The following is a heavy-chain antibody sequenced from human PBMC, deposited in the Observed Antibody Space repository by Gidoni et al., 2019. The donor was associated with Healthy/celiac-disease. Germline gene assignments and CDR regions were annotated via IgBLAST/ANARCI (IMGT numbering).Heavy chain of an antibody. CDR1: GFTFSNAW. D-gene: IGHD3-9*01. CDR2: IKSKTDGWTK. CDR3: TKPNYDIFTGYYRRDAFDI. Sequence: EVQLVESGGGLVKPGGSLRLSCAASGFTFSNAWMSWVRQAPGKGLEWVGRIKSKTDGWTKDYAAPVKGRFTNSRNESKNTLYLQINSLKTGGTTVYYCTKPNYDIFTGYYRRDAFDIWGQGKMVTVSS. V-gene: IGHV3-15*01. J-gene: IGHJ3*02.